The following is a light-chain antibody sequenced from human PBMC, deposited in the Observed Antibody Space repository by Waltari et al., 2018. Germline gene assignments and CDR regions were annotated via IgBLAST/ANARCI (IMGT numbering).Light chain of an antibody. Sequence: DIGMTQSTDSLAVSLGERVTVNCKSSPSLLYSSNNENYLAWYQQKPGQAPNLLIYWASTRESGVPNRFSGSGSGTDFTLTISGLQAEDVAVYYCQQYFSNPLTFGGGTKVEIK. V-gene: IGKV4-1*01. J-gene: IGKJ4*01. CDR1: PSLLYSSNNENY. CDR3: QQYFSNPLT. CDR2: WAS.